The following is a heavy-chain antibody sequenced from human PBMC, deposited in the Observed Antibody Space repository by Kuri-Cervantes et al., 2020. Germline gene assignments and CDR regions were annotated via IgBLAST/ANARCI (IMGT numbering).Heavy chain of an antibody. J-gene: IGHJ3*02. CDR2: ISSSGSTV. D-gene: IGHD7-27*01. V-gene: IGHV3-11*04. CDR3: ARDTRSTGEGAFDI. Sequence: GESLKISCAASGFIFREYYMSWIRQAPGKGLEWLSYISSSGSTVYYADSVKGRFTVSRDNAKKSLFLQMNSLRAEDTAVYYCARDTRSTGEGAFDIWGQGTMVTVSS. CDR1: GFIFREYY.